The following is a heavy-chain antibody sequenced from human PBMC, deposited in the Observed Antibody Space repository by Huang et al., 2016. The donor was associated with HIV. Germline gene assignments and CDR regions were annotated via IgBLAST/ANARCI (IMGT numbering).Heavy chain of an antibody. CDR2: SESEGSST. J-gene: IGHJ4*01. Sequence: EVELAVSGGGSVRPGQSLRLSCVVSGFIFSDYWMHWVRQMPGKGRMSVARSESEGSSTSYAESVKGRFTRYRDNDKNTVYVQMSSLRVDDTAVDYCVRAKEKGYDFWSGYRYWGQGVQVTVSS. CDR3: VRAKEKGYDFWSGYRY. V-gene: IGHV3-74*02. CDR1: GFIFSDYW. D-gene: IGHD3-3*01.